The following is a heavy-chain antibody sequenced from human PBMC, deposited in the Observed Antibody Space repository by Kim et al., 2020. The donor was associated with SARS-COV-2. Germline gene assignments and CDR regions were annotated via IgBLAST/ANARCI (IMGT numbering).Heavy chain of an antibody. CDR3: ARANPHIPSQDWFDP. V-gene: IGHV4-30-4*01. Sequence: SETLSLTCTVSGGSISSGDYYWSWIRQPPGKGLEWIGYIYYSGSTYYNPSLKSRVTISVDTSKNQFSLKLSSVTAADTAVYYCARANPHIPSQDWFDPWGQGTLVTVSS. J-gene: IGHJ5*02. CDR1: GGSISSGDYY. D-gene: IGHD2-2*01. CDR2: IYYSGST.